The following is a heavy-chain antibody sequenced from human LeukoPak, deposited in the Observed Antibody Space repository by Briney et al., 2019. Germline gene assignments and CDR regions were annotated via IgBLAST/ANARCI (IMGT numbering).Heavy chain of an antibody. Sequence: GGSLRLSCAASGFTFSGYGMHWVRQAPGKGLEWVAVISYDGSNKYYADSVKGRFTISRDNSKNTLYLQMNSLRAEDTAVYYCAGPPGAFDIWGQGTMVTVSS. CDR3: AGPPGAFDI. J-gene: IGHJ3*02. CDR2: ISYDGSNK. V-gene: IGHV3-30*03. CDR1: GFTFSGYG. D-gene: IGHD3-10*01.